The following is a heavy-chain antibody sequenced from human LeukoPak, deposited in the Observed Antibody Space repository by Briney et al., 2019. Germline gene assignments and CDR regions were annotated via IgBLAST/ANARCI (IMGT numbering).Heavy chain of an antibody. CDR1: GGSFSGYY. V-gene: IGHV4-34*01. J-gene: IGHJ4*02. D-gene: IGHD5-12*01. Sequence: SETLSLTCAVYGGSFSGYYWSWIRQPPGKGLEWIGEINHSGSTNYNPSLKSRVTISVGTSKNQFSLKLSSVTAADTAVYYCAREGVATMRPFDYWGQGTLVTVSS. CDR2: INHSGST. CDR3: AREGVATMRPFDY.